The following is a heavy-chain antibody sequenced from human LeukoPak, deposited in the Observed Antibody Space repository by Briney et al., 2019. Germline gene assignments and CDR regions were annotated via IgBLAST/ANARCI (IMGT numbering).Heavy chain of an antibody. CDR3: ARDVPGSIGTTARFDP. V-gene: IGHV1-18*01. CDR2: ISTNNGNT. D-gene: IGHD1-1*01. Sequence: VASVKVSCKSSGYTSGDYGISWMRQAPGQGLEWMGWISTNNGNTNYAQQFQGRVTMTTDTSTSTAYMELRSLKSDDTAVYYCARDVPGSIGTTARFDPWGQGTLVTVSS. CDR1: GYTSGDYG. J-gene: IGHJ5*02.